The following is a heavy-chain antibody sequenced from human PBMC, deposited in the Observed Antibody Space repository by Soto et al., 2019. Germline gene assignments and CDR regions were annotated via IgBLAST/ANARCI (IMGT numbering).Heavy chain of an antibody. D-gene: IGHD3-9*01. Sequence: QVQLQESGPGLVNPSETLSLTCTVSGGSVTSRTSSWAWVRQPPGKGLHWIGTIFYGHGTYYNPSLESRVTISLDTSKIQFSLELTSVTSADTAVYYCARQPTGYPNWFDAWGRGILVIVSS. J-gene: IGHJ5*02. CDR1: GGSVTSRTSS. V-gene: IGHV4-39*01. CDR3: ARQPTGYPNWFDA. CDR2: IFYGHGT.